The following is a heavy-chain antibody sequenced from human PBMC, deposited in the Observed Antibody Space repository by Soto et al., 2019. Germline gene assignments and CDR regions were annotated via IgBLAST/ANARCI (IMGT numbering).Heavy chain of an antibody. J-gene: IGHJ5*02. CDR1: GGTLSRSA. CDR3: GTGSSWTKGES. CDR2: IIPIFGPA. D-gene: IGHD6-13*01. Sequence: QVQLVQSGAEVKKPGSSVKVSCKASGGTLSRSAISWVRQAPGQGREWMGGIIPIFGPAIYAQKFRGRVRIIADESTRTAYMEMSSLRSEDTAVYYCGTGSSWTKGESWGQGTLVTVSS. V-gene: IGHV1-69*01.